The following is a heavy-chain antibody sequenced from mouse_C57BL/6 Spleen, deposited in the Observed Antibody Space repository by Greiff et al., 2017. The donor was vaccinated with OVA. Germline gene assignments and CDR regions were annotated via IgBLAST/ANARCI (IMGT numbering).Heavy chain of an antibody. V-gene: IGHV1-18*01. CDR3: ARGRADYDYDGAWFAY. CDR1: GYTFTDYN. Sequence: EVQLQQSGPELVKPGASVKIPCKASGYTFTDYNMDWVKQSHGKSLEWIGDINPNNGGTIYNQKFKGKATLTVDKSSSTAYMELRSLTSEDTAVYYCARGRADYDYDGAWFAYWGQGTLVTVSA. D-gene: IGHD2-4*01. CDR2: INPNNGGT. J-gene: IGHJ3*01.